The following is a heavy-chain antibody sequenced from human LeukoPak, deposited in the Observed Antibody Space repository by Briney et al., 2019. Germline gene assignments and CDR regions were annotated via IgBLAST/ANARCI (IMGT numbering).Heavy chain of an antibody. D-gene: IGHD3-10*01. CDR1: VFTFSSYA. J-gene: IGHJ4*02. Sequence: GGSLRLSCAASVFTFSSYAMMWVRQSPEKGLEWVSSITGSGDGTYYADSVRGRFTISRDNSKNTLYLQMNSLRAEDTAVYFCVKGFVHPTYYFEYWGQGTLVTVSS. CDR2: ITGSGDGT. CDR3: VKGFVHPTYYFEY. V-gene: IGHV3-23*01.